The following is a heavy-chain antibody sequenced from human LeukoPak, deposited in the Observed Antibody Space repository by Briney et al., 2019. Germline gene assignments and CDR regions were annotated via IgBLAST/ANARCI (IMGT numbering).Heavy chain of an antibody. D-gene: IGHD3-10*01. J-gene: IGHJ5*02. CDR3: ARGTRGSGSYEFDP. Sequence: GASVKVSCKASGYTFNNYGISWVRQAPGQGLEWMGWISGYNGNTNNAQKLQGRVTMTTDTSTSTAYMELRSLRSDDTAVYYCARGTRGSGSYEFDPWGQGTLVTVSS. CDR1: GYTFNNYG. CDR2: ISGYNGNT. V-gene: IGHV1-18*01.